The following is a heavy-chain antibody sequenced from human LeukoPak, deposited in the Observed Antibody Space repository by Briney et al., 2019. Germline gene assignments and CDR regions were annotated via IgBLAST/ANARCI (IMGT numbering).Heavy chain of an antibody. Sequence: QPGGSLRLSCAASGFTFSSYWMHWVRQAPGKGLVWVSRINSDGSSTSYADSVKGQFTISRDNAKNTLYLQMNSLRAEDTAVYYCATSPYNHYGMDVWGQGTTVTVSS. CDR1: GFTFSSYW. V-gene: IGHV3-74*01. J-gene: IGHJ6*02. CDR2: INSDGSST. CDR3: ATSPYNHYGMDV.